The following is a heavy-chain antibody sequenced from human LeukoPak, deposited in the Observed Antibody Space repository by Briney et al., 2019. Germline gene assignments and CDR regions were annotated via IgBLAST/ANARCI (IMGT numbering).Heavy chain of an antibody. Sequence: GASVKVSCKASGYTFTGYYMHWVRQAPGQGLEWMGWINPNSGGTNYAQKFQGRVTMTRDTSISTAYMELSRPRSDDTAVYYCARGVATLADPPDYWGQGTLVTVSS. J-gene: IGHJ4*02. CDR1: GYTFTGYY. CDR3: ARGVATLADPPDY. D-gene: IGHD5-12*01. V-gene: IGHV1-2*02. CDR2: INPNSGGT.